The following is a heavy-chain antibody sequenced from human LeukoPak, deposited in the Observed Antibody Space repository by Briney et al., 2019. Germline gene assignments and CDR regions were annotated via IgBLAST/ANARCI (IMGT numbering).Heavy chain of an antibody. CDR2: INHSGST. CDR1: GGSFSGYY. CDR3: ARVAYGDYRNPASDI. J-gene: IGHJ3*02. D-gene: IGHD4-17*01. V-gene: IGHV4-34*01. Sequence: KPSETLSLTCAVYGGSFSGYYWSWIRQPPGKGLEWIGEINHSGSTNYNPSLKSRVTISVDTSKNQFSLKLSSVTAADTAVYYCARVAYGDYRNPASDIWGQGTMVTVSS.